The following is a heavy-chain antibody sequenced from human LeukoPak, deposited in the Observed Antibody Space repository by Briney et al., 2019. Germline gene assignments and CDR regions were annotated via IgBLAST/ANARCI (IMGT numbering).Heavy chain of an antibody. V-gene: IGHV4-59*08. CDR3: ARLTMGEQSDY. CDR1: GGSISSYY. J-gene: IGHJ4*02. CDR2: IYYSGST. D-gene: IGHD3-10*01. Sequence: SETLSLTCTVSGGSISSYYWRWIRQPPGKGLEWIGYIYYSGSTNYNPSLKSRVTISVDTSKNQFSLKLSSVTAADTAVYYCARLTMGEQSDYWGQGTLVTVSS.